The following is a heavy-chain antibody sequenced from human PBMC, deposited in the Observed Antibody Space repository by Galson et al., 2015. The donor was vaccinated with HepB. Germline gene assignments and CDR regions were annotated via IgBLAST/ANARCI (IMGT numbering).Heavy chain of an antibody. J-gene: IGHJ4*02. CDR2: IKQDGSEK. D-gene: IGHD3-10*01. V-gene: IGHV3-7*03. Sequence: SLRLSCAASGFTFSSYWMHWVRQAPGKGLEWVANIKQDGSEKYYVDSVKGRFTISRDNAKNSLYLQMNSLRAEDTAVYYCARDAMVRGVSFFDYWGQGTLVTVSS. CDR1: GFTFSSYW. CDR3: ARDAMVRGVSFFDY.